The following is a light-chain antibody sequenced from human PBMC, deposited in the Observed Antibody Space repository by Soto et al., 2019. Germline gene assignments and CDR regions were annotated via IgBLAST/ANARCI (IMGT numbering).Light chain of an antibody. Sequence: ETLMTQSPATLSVSPGETVTLSCRSSQDLHIDLAWYHQKPGQAPTLLIYGVSARAPGVPARFSGAGSGTEFTLTIRSLQSADFGVYYCQHYGSLQWTFGQGTKVDIK. V-gene: IGKV3-15*01. J-gene: IGKJ1*01. CDR2: GVS. CDR1: QDLHID. CDR3: QHYGSLQWT.